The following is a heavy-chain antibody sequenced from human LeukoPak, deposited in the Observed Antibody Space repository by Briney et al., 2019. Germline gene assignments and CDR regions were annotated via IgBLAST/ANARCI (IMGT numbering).Heavy chain of an antibody. Sequence: GGSLRLSCAASGFTFNNAWMSWVRQAPGKGLEWLGRIRSKTDGGTTDYAASVKGRFTISRDDSKTTLYLQMNSLKTEDTAVYYCITYAVPAPMLAGGAYWGQGTLVTVSS. CDR2: IRSKTDGGTT. V-gene: IGHV3-15*01. CDR1: GFTFNNAW. J-gene: IGHJ4*02. D-gene: IGHD2-2*01. CDR3: ITYAVPAPMLAGGAY.